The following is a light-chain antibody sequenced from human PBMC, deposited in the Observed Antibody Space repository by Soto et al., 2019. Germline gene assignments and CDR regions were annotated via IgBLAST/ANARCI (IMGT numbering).Light chain of an antibody. CDR2: GAS. J-gene: IGKJ2*03. CDR3: QQYNKWYS. V-gene: IGKV3-15*01. Sequence: EVVMTQSPDTMSVSPGERATLSCRASQSVSSDLAWYQQKPGQAPRLLIYGASTRATGIPDRFSGSGSGTEFTLTISSLQSEDFAVYYCQQYNKWYSFGQGTKLEIK. CDR1: QSVSSD.